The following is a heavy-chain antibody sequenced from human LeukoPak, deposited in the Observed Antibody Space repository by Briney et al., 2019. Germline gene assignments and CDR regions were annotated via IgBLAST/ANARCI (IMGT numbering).Heavy chain of an antibody. CDR1: GFTFSSYS. D-gene: IGHD3-16*02. J-gene: IGHJ4*02. Sequence: SGGSLRLSCAASGFTFSSYSMNWVRQAPGKGLEWVSYIDSSSGTIYYADSVKGRFSISRDNSKNTLYLQMNSLRAEDTAVYYCARDRLGELSSPFDYWGQGTLVTVSS. CDR2: IDSSSGTI. CDR3: ARDRLGELSSPFDY. V-gene: IGHV3-48*01.